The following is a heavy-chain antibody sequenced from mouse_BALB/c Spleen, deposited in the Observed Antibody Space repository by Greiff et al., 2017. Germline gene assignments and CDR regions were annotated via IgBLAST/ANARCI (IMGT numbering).Heavy chain of an antibody. J-gene: IGHJ3*01. CDR3: AKILDGYYQY. V-gene: IGHV2-6-5*01. CDR2: IWGGGRT. CDR1: GFSLTDYG. Sequence: VKLMESGPGLVAPSQSLSITCTVSGFSLTDYGVSWIRQPPGKGLEWLGVIWGGGRTYYNSALKSRLSISKDNSKSQVFLKMNSLQTDDTAMYYCAKILDGYYQYWGQGTLVTVSA. D-gene: IGHD2-3*01.